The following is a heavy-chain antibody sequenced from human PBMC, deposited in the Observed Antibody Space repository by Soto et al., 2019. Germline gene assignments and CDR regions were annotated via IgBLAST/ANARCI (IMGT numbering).Heavy chain of an antibody. V-gene: IGHV1-69*12. J-gene: IGHJ3*02. CDR1: GGSLNSFA. CDR3: ARDKGAIFGVVNDAFDI. CDR2: IIPVFGTT. Sequence: QFQLVQSGAEVKKPGSSVKVSCKASGGSLNSFALSWMRQAPGQGLEWMGGIIPVFGTTKYAERFQGRVTMTADESTSTAYLQLSSLRSEDTAVYYCARDKGAIFGVVNDAFDIWGQETLVTVSS. D-gene: IGHD3-3*01.